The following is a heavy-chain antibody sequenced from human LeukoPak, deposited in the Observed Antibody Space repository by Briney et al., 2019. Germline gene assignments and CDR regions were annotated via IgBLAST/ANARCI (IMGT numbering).Heavy chain of an antibody. J-gene: IGHJ4*02. V-gene: IGHV1-24*01. CDR2: FDPENDER. Sequence: ASVKVSCKFFGHTLSELTMHWVRQAPGKGLEWMGGFDPENDERMYAGKFRGRVTMTEDISTDTAYMELSSLRSEDTAVYFCATEMTSVVPDYWGQGTLVTVSS. CDR1: GHTLSELT. CDR3: ATEMTSVVPDY. D-gene: IGHD4-11*01.